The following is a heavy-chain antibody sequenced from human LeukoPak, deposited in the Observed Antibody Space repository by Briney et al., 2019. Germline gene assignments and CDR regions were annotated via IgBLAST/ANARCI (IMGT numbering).Heavy chain of an antibody. CDR1: GFTFSSYA. CDR3: AKDLTVDGAWDIDY. V-gene: IGHV3-23*01. CDR2: ISGSGGST. Sequence: PGGSLRLSCAASGFTFSSYAMSWVRQAPGKGLEWVSAISGSGGSTYYADSVKGRFTISRDNSRTTLYLQMNSLRDEDTAVYYCAKDLTVDGAWDIDYWGQGTMITVSS. J-gene: IGHJ4*02. D-gene: IGHD3-9*01.